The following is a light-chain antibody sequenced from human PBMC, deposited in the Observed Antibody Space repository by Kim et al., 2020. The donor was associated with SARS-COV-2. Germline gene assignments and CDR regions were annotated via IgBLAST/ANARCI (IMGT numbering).Light chain of an antibody. V-gene: IGKV3-15*01. Sequence: VSPGERATLSCRASQSVNNNLAWYQQKPGQAPRLLIYGASTTATGIPARFSGSGSGTQFTLTISSLQSEDFVVYYCQQYNNWPFTFGPGTKVDIK. J-gene: IGKJ3*01. CDR1: QSVNNN. CDR2: GAS. CDR3: QQYNNWPFT.